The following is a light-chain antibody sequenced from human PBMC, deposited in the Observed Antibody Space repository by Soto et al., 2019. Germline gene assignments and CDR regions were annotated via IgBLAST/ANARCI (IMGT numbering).Light chain of an antibody. Sequence: QSALTQPASVSGSPGQSITISCTGTSSDVGGYKSVSWYQQHPDKAPKLMIYEVSNRPSGVPNRFSGSKSGNTASLTISWLQADDEAGYYCSSYTSSSTLVVFGGGTKLTVL. CDR3: SSYTSSSTLVV. V-gene: IGLV2-14*01. CDR1: SSDVGGYKS. J-gene: IGLJ2*01. CDR2: EVS.